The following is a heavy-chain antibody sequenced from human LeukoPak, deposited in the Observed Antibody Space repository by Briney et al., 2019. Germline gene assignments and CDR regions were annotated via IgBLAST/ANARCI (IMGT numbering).Heavy chain of an antibody. CDR1: GFTFSTHW. J-gene: IGHJ2*01. V-gene: IGHV3-74*01. Sequence: GGSLRLSCEASGFTFSTHWMHWVRQVPGKGLVWISRISNDVISTISTSYADSVKGRFTISRDNAKNTLYLQMNSLRAEDTAVYYCVRYYTRHSWYFDLWGRGTLVTVSS. CDR3: VRYYTRHSWYFDL. D-gene: IGHD3-10*01. CDR2: ISNDVIST.